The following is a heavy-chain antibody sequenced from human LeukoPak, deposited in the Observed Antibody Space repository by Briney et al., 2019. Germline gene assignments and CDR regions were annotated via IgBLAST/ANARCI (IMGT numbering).Heavy chain of an antibody. D-gene: IGHD3-9*01. V-gene: IGHV3-23*01. J-gene: IGHJ4*02. CDR1: GFTFSSYA. CDR3: AKEPIIYDILTGYYVVGGYFDY. Sequence: GGSLRLSCAASGFTFSSYAMSWVRQAPGKGLEWVSAISGSGGSTYYADSVKGRFTISRDNSKNTLYLQMNSLRAEDTAVYYCAKEPIIYDILTGYYVVGGYFDYWGQGTLVTVSS. CDR2: ISGSGGST.